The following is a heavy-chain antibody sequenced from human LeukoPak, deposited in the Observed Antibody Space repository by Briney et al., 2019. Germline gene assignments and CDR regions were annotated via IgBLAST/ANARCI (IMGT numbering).Heavy chain of an antibody. D-gene: IGHD3-3*01. J-gene: IGHJ4*02. CDR1: GGTFSSYA. Sequence: SVKVSCKASGGTFSSYAISWVRQAPGQGLEWMGGIIPIFGTANYAHKFQGRVTITADESTSTAYMELSSLRSEDTAVYYCARGEYYDFWSGYYTPFDYWGQGTLVTVSS. CDR2: IIPIFGTA. V-gene: IGHV1-69*13. CDR3: ARGEYYDFWSGYYTPFDY.